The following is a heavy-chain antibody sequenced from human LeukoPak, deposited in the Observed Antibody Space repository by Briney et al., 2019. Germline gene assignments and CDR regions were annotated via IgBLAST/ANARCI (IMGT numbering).Heavy chain of an antibody. CDR1: GFTFSSYS. D-gene: IGHD4-17*01. CDR2: ISSSSSYI. J-gene: IGHJ5*02. Sequence: GGSLRLSCAASGFTFSSYSMNWVRQAPGKGLEWVSSISSSSSYIYYADSVKGRFTISRDNAKNSLYLQMNSLRADDTAIYYCTKDPNGDYIGAFDPWGQGTLVTVSS. V-gene: IGHV3-21*04. CDR3: TKDPNGDYIGAFDP.